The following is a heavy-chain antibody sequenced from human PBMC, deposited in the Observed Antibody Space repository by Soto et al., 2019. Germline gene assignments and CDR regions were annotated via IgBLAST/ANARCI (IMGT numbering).Heavy chain of an antibody. D-gene: IGHD3-9*01. Sequence: PGGSLRLSCEASGFTFDDYAMYWVRQAPGKGLEWVSGISWNRNSIYYADSVKGRFTISRDNAKNTLYLQMNSLRAEDTAVYYFAKDQTDILTGYSIDYWGQGTLVSVSS. CDR3: AKDQTDILTGYSIDY. V-gene: IGHV3-9*01. J-gene: IGHJ4*02. CDR1: GFTFDDYA. CDR2: ISWNRNSI.